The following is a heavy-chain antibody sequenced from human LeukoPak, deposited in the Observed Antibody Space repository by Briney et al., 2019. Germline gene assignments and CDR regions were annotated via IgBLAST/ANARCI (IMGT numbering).Heavy chain of an antibody. CDR1: GGTFSSYA. V-gene: IGHV1-69*06. D-gene: IGHD3-22*01. CDR3: ARVSDYYDSSGYYDFDY. CDR2: IIPIFGTA. J-gene: IGHJ4*02. Sequence: SVKVSCKASGGTFSSYAISWVRQAPGQGLEWMGGIIPIFGTANYAQKFQGRVTITADKSTSTAYMELSSLRSEDTAVYYCARVSDYYDSSGYYDFDYWGQGTLVTVSS.